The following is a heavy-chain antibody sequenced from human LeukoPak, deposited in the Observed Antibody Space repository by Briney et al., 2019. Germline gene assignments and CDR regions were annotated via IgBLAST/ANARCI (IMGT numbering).Heavy chain of an antibody. Sequence: NPGGSLRLSCAASGFTFSSYSMNGVRQAPGKGREWVSSISSSSSYIYYADSVKGRFTISRDNAKNSLYLQMNSLRAEDTAVYYCARDGAIAARPSVLDYWGQGTLVTVSS. V-gene: IGHV3-21*01. CDR2: ISSSSSYI. CDR1: GFTFSSYS. CDR3: ARDGAIAARPSVLDY. J-gene: IGHJ4*02. D-gene: IGHD6-6*01.